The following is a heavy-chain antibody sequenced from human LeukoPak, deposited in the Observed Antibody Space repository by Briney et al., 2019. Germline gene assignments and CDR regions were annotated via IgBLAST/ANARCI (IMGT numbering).Heavy chain of an antibody. D-gene: IGHD1-1*01. V-gene: IGHV3-23*01. CDR2: IRSNGDTT. CDR3: AKGQELDDGVFDS. Sequence: GGSLRLSCTASGFTFSSLAXXXXRQAPGKGLXXXSTIRSNGDTTYNADSVKGRFTISRDNSKNTLYLELNSLRVEDTATFYCAKGQELDDGVFDSWGQGTMVTVSS. CDR1: GFTFSSLA. J-gene: IGHJ4*02.